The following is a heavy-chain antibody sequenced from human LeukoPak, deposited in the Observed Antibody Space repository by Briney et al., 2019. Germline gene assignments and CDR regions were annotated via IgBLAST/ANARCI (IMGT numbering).Heavy chain of an antibody. V-gene: IGHV4-59*01. J-gene: IGHJ4*02. D-gene: IGHD3-3*01. CDR3: ARSTYYDFWSGYYPFDY. CDR1: GVSISSYY. CDR2: IYYSGST. Sequence: PSETPSLTCTVSGVSISSYYWSWIRQPPGKGLEWIGYIYYSGSTNYNPSLKSRVTISVDTSKNQFSLKLSSVTAADTAVYYCARSTYYDFWSGYYPFDYWGQGTLVTVSS.